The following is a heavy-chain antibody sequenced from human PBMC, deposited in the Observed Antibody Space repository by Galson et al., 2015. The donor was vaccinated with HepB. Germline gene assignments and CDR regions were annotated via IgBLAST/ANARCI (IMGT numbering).Heavy chain of an antibody. D-gene: IGHD3-10*01. V-gene: IGHV3-11*06. CDR2: ISSSSSHT. CDR1: GFTFSDYY. CDR3: ARDYYGSGGYGCFDP. J-gene: IGHJ5*02. Sequence: SLRLSCAASGFTFSDYYMSWIRQAPGEGLEWVSYISSSSSHTNYADSVKGRFTISRDNAKNLLYLQMDSLRAEDTAVYYCARDYYGSGGYGCFDPWGQGTLVSVSS.